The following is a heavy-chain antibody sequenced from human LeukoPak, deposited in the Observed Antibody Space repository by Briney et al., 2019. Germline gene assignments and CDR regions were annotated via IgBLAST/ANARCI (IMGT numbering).Heavy chain of an antibody. CDR3: ANYYDSSGYYYDFYFDY. CDR2: IYSGGST. D-gene: IGHD3-22*01. CDR1: GFTVSSNY. Sequence: GGSLRLSCAASGFTVSSNYMSWVRQAPGKGLEWVSVIYSGGSTYYADSVKGRFAISRDNSKNTLYLQMNSLRAEDTAVYYCANYYDSSGYYYDFYFDYWGQGTLVTVSS. J-gene: IGHJ4*02. V-gene: IGHV3-53*01.